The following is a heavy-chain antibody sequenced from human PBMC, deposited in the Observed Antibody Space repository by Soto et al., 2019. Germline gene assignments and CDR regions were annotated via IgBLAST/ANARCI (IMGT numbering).Heavy chain of an antibody. CDR1: DDSINSDKYY. CDR3: ARLEGLATISYYFDF. D-gene: IGHD3-9*01. J-gene: IGHJ4*02. V-gene: IGHV4-39*01. Sequence: QLQLQESGPGLVKPSETLSLTCSVSDDSINSDKYYWGWIRQPPGKGLEWIGSIYYRGNAYYNPSLQTRVTISLDKSKSQFSLKLNSVTAADSAVYFCARLEGLATISYYFDFWGPRALVTVSS. CDR2: IYYRGNA.